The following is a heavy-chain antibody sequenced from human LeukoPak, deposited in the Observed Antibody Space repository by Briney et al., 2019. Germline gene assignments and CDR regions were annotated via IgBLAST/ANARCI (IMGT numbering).Heavy chain of an antibody. CDR2: VYYSGST. J-gene: IGHJ3*01. CDR3: ARQRNNYSFDV. V-gene: IGHV4-59*08. D-gene: IGHD1-20*01. CDR1: GGSISDFY. Sequence: SETLSLTCTVSGGSISDFYWGWVRQPPGTGLEWIGYVYYSGSTNHNPSLKSRVTISVDTSKNQSSLKLNSVTAADTAVYYCARQRNNYSFDVWGPGTMVTVSS.